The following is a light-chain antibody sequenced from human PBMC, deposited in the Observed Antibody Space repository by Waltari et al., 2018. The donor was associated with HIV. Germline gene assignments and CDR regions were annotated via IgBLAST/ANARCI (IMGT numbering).Light chain of an antibody. Sequence: QSALTQSASVSGSPGKSITISCTGTSSDVGSYNLVSRYQQHPGKAPKLMIYDVTNRPSGVSNRFSGSKSGNTASLTISGLQAEDEADYYCSSYTTSSTFHVVFGGGTKLTVL. CDR1: SSDVGSYNL. J-gene: IGLJ2*01. V-gene: IGLV2-14*02. CDR2: DVT. CDR3: SSYTTSSTFHVV.